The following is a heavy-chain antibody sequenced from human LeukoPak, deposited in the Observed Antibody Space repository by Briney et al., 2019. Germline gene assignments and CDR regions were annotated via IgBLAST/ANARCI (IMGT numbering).Heavy chain of an antibody. V-gene: IGHV4-39*07. CDR2: IYYSGST. CDR3: ARPVGGSPDRYYYMDV. J-gene: IGHJ6*03. CDR1: GGSISGSSYY. Sequence: SEALSLTCTVSGGSISGSSYYWGWIRQPPGKGLEWIGSIYYSGSTYYNPSLKSRVTISVDTSKNQFSLKLSSVTAADTAVYYCARPVGGSPDRYYYMDVWGKGTTVTVSS. D-gene: IGHD3-16*01.